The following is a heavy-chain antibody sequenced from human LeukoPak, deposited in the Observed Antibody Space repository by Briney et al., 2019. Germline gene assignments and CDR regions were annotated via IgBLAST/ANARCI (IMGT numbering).Heavy chain of an antibody. J-gene: IGHJ4*02. CDR2: VSYIRVAT. Sequence: GGSLRLSCAASGFTFSRFALSWVRQAPGKGLEWVSGVSYIRVATYYADSVKGRFTISRDDSLNILYLQMNGLRAEDTAVYYCAKMGIYDGIDYWGQGSLVTVSS. V-gene: IGHV3-23*01. CDR3: AKMGIYDGIDY. D-gene: IGHD3-10*01. CDR1: GFTFSRFA.